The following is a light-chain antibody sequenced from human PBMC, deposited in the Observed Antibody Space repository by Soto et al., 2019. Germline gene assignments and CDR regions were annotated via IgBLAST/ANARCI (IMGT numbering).Light chain of an antibody. Sequence: DIQMTQAPYTRAASVGDRVTVTCRASQSISSWLAWYQQKPGKAPKLLIYKASTLASGVPSRFSGSGSGTDFTLTISSLQPDDFATYYCQHYNTYPWTFGQGTKVDIK. CDR3: QHYNTYPWT. V-gene: IGKV1-5*03. J-gene: IGKJ1*01. CDR2: KAS. CDR1: QSISSW.